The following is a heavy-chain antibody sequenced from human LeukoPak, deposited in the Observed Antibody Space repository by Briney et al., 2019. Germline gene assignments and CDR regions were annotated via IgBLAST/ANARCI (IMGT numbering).Heavy chain of an antibody. J-gene: IGHJ4*02. CDR1: GYTFTSYG. D-gene: IGHD5-18*01. CDR2: INAGNGNT. CDR3: ARLRGIQLWYFDY. Sequence: GASVKVSCKASGYTFTSYGISWVRQAPGQRLEWMGWINAGNGNTKYSQKFQGRVTITRDTSASTAYMELSSLRSEDTAVYYCARLRGIQLWYFDYWGQGTLVTVSS. V-gene: IGHV1-3*01.